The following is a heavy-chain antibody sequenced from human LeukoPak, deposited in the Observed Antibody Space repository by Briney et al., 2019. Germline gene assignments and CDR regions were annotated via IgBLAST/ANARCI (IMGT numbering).Heavy chain of an antibody. CDR1: GYTFTSNY. D-gene: IGHD3-10*01. J-gene: IGHJ5*02. CDR2: ISPSGGST. Sequence: ASVKVSCKAFGYTFTSNYMHWVRQAPGQGPEWMGVISPSGGSTTYAQKFQGRVTLTTDMSTSTDYLELSSLRSEDTAVYYCARDNSVREEAWWFNPWGQGTLVTVSS. V-gene: IGHV1-46*01. CDR3: ARDNSVREEAWWFNP.